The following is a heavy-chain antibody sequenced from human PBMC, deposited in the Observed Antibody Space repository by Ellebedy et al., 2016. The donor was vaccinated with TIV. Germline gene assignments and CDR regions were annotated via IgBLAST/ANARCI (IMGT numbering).Heavy chain of an antibody. CDR1: GFAFSRYY. CDR3: ATRYCSDGSCSGSDLEH. J-gene: IGHJ1*01. V-gene: IGHV3-7*01. CDR2: INEDGSEK. D-gene: IGHD2-15*01. Sequence: PGGSLRLYCAASGFAFSRYYMTWVRQAPGKGLEWVANINEDGSEKHYADSVTGRFTISRDNAENSVFLQRNTLRVEDTAVYYCATRYCSDGSCSGSDLEHWGQGTLVTVSS.